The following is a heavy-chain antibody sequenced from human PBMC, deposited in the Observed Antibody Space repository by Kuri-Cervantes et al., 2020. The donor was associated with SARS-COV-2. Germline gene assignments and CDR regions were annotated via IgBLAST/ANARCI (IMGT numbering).Heavy chain of an antibody. V-gene: IGHV1-46*01. Sequence: ASVKVSCKASGYTLTSHYMHWVRQAPGQGPEWVGIVNPSDGRTRYARRFQGRVTMTRDMSTSTVYMELSRLRSDDTAVYYCAISGYDLAYYYYYYMDVWGKGTTVTVSS. CDR2: VNPSDGRT. D-gene: IGHD5-12*01. CDR3: AISGYDLAYYYYYYMDV. J-gene: IGHJ6*03. CDR1: GYTLTSHY.